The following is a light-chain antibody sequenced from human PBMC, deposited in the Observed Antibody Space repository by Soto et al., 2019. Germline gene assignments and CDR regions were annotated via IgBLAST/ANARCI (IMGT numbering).Light chain of an antibody. CDR1: HRVSSY. V-gene: IGKV3-11*01. CDR2: DAY. CDR3: QQRHRWPIT. J-gene: IGKJ5*01. Sequence: EIVMTQSPATLSVSPGERVTLSCRASHRVSSYLAWYQQKPGQAPRLLIYDAYNRATGIPPRFSGSGSGTDFTLTISSLEPEDSAVYYCQQRHRWPITFGQGTRLEI.